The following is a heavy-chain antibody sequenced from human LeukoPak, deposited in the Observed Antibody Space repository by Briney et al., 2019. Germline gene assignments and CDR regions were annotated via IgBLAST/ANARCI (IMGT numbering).Heavy chain of an antibody. V-gene: IGHV3-7*01. CDR1: GFTFSDFW. J-gene: IGHJ5*02. CDR2: IKEDGTEK. CDR3: ARVGLLWSNWFDP. Sequence: GGSLRLSCAGSGFTFSDFWMTWVRQTPGKGLEWVANIKEDGTEKNLVDSVKGRFTISRDNAKNSLFLQMNNLRAEDTAVYYCARVGLLWSNWFDPWGQETWSPSPQ. D-gene: IGHD5-18*01.